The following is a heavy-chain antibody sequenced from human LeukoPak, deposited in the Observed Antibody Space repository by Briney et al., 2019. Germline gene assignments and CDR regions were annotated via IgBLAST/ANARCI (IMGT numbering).Heavy chain of an antibody. CDR2: ITSIGTTI. CDR3: ANVEVTPDY. D-gene: IGHD4-23*01. CDR1: GFTSIDYY. V-gene: IGHV3-11*01. Sequence: GRCLRLSCAPSGFTSIDYYMTWIRQAPGKGLECISYITSIGTTIYYADSLKGRFTVSRDNAKNSLYLQMNSLTAEDRAVYCCANVEVTPDYWGQGTLVTVSS. J-gene: IGHJ4*02.